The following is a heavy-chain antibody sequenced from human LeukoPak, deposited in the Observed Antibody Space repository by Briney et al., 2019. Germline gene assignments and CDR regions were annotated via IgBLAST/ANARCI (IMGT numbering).Heavy chain of an antibody. Sequence: GRSLRLSCAAPGFTFSSYAMHWVRQAPGKGLEWVAVISYDGSNKYYADSVKGRFTISRDNSKNTLYLQMNSLRAEDTAVYYCARDQGAIVFSYYFDYWGQGTLVTVSS. CDR1: GFTFSSYA. CDR2: ISYDGSNK. V-gene: IGHV3-30*04. J-gene: IGHJ4*02. D-gene: IGHD2-15*01. CDR3: ARDQGAIVFSYYFDY.